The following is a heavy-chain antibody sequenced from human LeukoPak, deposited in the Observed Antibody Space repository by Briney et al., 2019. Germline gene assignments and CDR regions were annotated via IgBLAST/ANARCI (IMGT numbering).Heavy chain of an antibody. J-gene: IGHJ4*02. D-gene: IGHD6-19*01. CDR3: AKGRTFIAVAAYD. CDR1: GFTVSSYA. CDR2: ISGSGGGT. Sequence: GGSLRLSCAASGFTVSSYAMSWVRQAPGKGLEWVSAISGSGGGTYYADSVKGRFTISRDNSKNTLYLQMNSLRAEDTAVYYCAKGRTFIAVAAYDWGQGTLVTVSS. V-gene: IGHV3-23*01.